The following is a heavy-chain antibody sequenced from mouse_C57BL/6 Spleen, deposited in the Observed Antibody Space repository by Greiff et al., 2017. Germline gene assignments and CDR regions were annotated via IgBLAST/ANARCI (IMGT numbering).Heavy chain of an antibody. CDR2: IDPEDGET. V-gene: IGHV14-2*01. D-gene: IGHD3-1*01. Sequence: VQLQQSGAELVKPGASVKLSCTASGFNIKDYYMHWVKQRTEQGLEWIGRIDPEDGETKSAPKFQGKATIPADTSSNTAYLQLSSLTSEDTAVYYCARLTRGPYAMDYWGQGTSVTVSS. CDR1: GFNIKDYY. CDR3: ARLTRGPYAMDY. J-gene: IGHJ4*01.